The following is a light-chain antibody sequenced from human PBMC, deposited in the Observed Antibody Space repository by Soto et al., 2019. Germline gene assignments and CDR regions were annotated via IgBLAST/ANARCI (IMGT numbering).Light chain of an antibody. V-gene: IGLV1-40*01. CDR2: GNS. Sequence: QSVLTQPPSVSGAPGQRVTIPCTGSSSNIGAGYDVHWYQQLPGTAPKLLIYGNSNRPSGVPDRCSGSKSGTSASLAITGLQAEDEADYYCQSYDSSLSGSVVFGGGTQLTVL. CDR3: QSYDSSLSGSVV. J-gene: IGLJ2*01. CDR1: SSNIGAGYD.